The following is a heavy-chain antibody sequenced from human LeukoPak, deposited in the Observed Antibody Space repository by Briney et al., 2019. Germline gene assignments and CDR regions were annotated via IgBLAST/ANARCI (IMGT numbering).Heavy chain of an antibody. CDR2: IYYSGST. CDR1: GGSISSYY. V-gene: IGHV4-59*01. Sequence: SETLSLTCTVSGGSISSYYWSWIRQPPGKGLEWIGYIYYSGSTNYNPSLKSRVTISVDTSKNQFSLKLSSVTAADTVVYYCARGVAVAGTFDYWGQGTLVTVSS. D-gene: IGHD6-19*01. CDR3: ARGVAVAGTFDY. J-gene: IGHJ4*02.